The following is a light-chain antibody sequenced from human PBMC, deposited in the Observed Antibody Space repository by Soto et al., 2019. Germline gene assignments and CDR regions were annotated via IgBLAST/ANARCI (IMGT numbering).Light chain of an antibody. CDR3: QQRSNWPWT. Sequence: EIVLTQSPATLSLSPGERATLSCRASQSVSSHLAWHQQKPGQAPRLLIHDASKRATGIPARISGSGSGTGFTLTISRLEPEDFEVYCCQQRSNWPWTFGQGTKVEIK. J-gene: IGKJ1*01. CDR2: DAS. V-gene: IGKV3-11*01. CDR1: QSVSSH.